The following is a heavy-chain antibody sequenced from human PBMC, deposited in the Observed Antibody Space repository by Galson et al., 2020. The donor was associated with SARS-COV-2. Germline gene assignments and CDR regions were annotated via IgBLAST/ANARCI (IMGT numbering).Heavy chain of an antibody. CDR1: GTSISSGSYS. D-gene: IGHD4-17*01. V-gene: IGHV4-30-2*01. J-gene: IGHJ3*02. CDR2: ISPSGGT. CDR3: ARLHYGEYAPEAFDI. Sequence: SATLSLTCAVSGTSISSGSYSWNWIRQPPGTGLEWIGFISPSGGTYYNPSLKSRVTISGDRSKNQFSLRLSSVTAADTAVYYCARLHYGEYAPEAFDIWGPGTRVTVAS.